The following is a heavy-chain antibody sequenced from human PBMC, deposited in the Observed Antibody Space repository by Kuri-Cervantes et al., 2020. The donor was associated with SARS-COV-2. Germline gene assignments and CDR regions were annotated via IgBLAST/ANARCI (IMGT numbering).Heavy chain of an antibody. CDR3: AKSWLEWLLLSSDFDY. V-gene: IGHV3-23*01. D-gene: IGHD3-3*01. CDR2: ISGSGGST. CDR1: GFTFSYYG. Sequence: GESLKISCAASGFTFSYYGMHWVRQAPGKGLEWVSTISGSGGSTYYADSVKGRFTISRDNSKNTLYLQMNGLRAEDTAVYYCAKSWLEWLLLSSDFDYWGQGTLVTVSS. J-gene: IGHJ4*02.